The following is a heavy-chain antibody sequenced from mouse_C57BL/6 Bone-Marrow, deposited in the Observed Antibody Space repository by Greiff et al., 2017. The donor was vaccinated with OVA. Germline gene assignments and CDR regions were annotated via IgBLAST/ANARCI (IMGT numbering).Heavy chain of an antibody. CDR1: GYTFTDYY. Sequence: QVQLQQSGAELVRPGASVKLSCKASGYTFTDYYINWVKQRPGQGLEWIARIYPGSGNTYYNEKFKGKATLTAEKSSSTAYMQLSSLTSEDSAVYFCATYYSNPYWYFDVWGTVTTVTVSS. J-gene: IGHJ1*03. D-gene: IGHD2-5*01. CDR2: IYPGSGNT. CDR3: ATYYSNPYWYFDV. V-gene: IGHV1-76*01.